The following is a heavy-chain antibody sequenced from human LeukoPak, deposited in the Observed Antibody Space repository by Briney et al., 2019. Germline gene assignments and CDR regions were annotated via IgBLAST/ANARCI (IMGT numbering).Heavy chain of an antibody. J-gene: IGHJ4*02. D-gene: IGHD2-15*01. V-gene: IGHV4-30-4*01. CDR2: IYDSGST. CDR1: GGSISSGDYY. CDR3: ARGLSAIVY. Sequence: PSETLSLTCTVSGGSISSGDYYWSWIRQPPGKGLEWIGYIYDSGSTYYNPSLKSRLTISVDTSKNQFSLKLSSVTAADTAVYYCARGLSAIVYWGQGTLVTVSS.